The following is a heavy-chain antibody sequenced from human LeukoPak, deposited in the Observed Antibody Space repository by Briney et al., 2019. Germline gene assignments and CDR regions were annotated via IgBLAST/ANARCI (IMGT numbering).Heavy chain of an antibody. CDR2: IQHEGSED. V-gene: IGHV3-7*01. J-gene: IGHJ4*02. CDR3: ARDQTLDY. CDR1: GFTFSNLW. Sequence: GRCLRLSCAASGFTFSNLWMTWARPAAGNGMEWVAIIQHEGSEDYYLESVKDRVTRSRHNAERPMWLQMNSRRDEYTAVYYCARDQTLDYWGQGSLVTVFS.